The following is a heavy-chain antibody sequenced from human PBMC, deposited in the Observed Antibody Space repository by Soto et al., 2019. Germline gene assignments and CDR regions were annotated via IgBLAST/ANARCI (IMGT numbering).Heavy chain of an antibody. V-gene: IGHV1-18*01. CDR2: ISAYDDNT. CDR1: GYTFTSSG. D-gene: IGHD3-9*01. CDR3: ARTFDLTGYYPYFDY. Sequence: ASVKVSCKASGYTFTSSGVSWVRQAPGQGLEWMGWISAYDDNTNYAQKLQGRVTLTTDTSTSTAYMELRSLRSDDTAVYFCARTFDLTGYYPYFDYWGQGAVVTVSS. J-gene: IGHJ4*02.